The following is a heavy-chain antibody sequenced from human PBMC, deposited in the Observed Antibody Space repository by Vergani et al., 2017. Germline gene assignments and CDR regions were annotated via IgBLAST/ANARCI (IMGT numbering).Heavy chain of an antibody. J-gene: IGHJ4*02. CDR2: VYPGDSDT. D-gene: IGHD2-21*01. CDR1: GYTFTDYW. CDR3: TRHVPCGDGACLHFDH. Sequence: EVQLVQSGAEVKKPSESLIISCQISGYTFTDYWIGWVRQRPGKGLEWMGIVYPGDSDTRYSPSFEGQVTFSVDKSITTAYLQWRSLKASDTAIYYCTRHVPCGDGACLHFDHWGQGTQVTVSS. V-gene: IGHV5-51*01.